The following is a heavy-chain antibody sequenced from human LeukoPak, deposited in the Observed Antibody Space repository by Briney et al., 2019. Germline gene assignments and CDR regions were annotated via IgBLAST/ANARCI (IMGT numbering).Heavy chain of an antibody. CDR2: IRSDAYTT. Sequence: PGGSLRLSCTASGFTFASYAMSWARQAPGKGLEWVSTIRSDAYTTHYADSVKGRFTISRDNSKSTLYLQMNSLRAEDTAVYYCAKDLDDSSGFHSFHHWGQGTLVTVSS. CDR3: AKDLDDSSGFHSFHH. J-gene: IGHJ1*01. CDR1: GFTFASYA. D-gene: IGHD3-22*01. V-gene: IGHV3-23*01.